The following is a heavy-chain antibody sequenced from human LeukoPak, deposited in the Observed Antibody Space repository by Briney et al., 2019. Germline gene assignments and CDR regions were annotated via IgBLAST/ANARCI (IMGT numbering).Heavy chain of an antibody. V-gene: IGHV4-38-2*01. CDR1: AYSISSGYY. CDR2: IYHSGSA. Sequence: SETLSLTCAASAYSISSGYYWGWIRQPPGKGLEWIGSIYHSGSAYYNPSLKSRVTISVDTSKNQFSLKLSSVTAADTAVYYCARDDYGGNSPYAFDMWGQGTMVTVSS. CDR3: ARDDYGGNSPYAFDM. J-gene: IGHJ3*02. D-gene: IGHD4-23*01.